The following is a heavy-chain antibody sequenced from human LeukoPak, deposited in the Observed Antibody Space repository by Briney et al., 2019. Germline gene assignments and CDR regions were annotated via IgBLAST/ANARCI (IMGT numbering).Heavy chain of an antibody. D-gene: IGHD6-13*01. CDR2: IYYSGST. J-gene: IGHJ5*02. Sequence: SETLSLTCTVSGYSISSGYYWGWIRQPPGKGLEWIGSIYYSGSTYYNPSLKSRVTISVDTSKNQFSLKLSSVTAADTAVYYCARDLRAAAGTEWFDPWGQGTLVTVSS. CDR1: GYSISSGYY. CDR3: ARDLRAAAGTEWFDP. V-gene: IGHV4-38-2*02.